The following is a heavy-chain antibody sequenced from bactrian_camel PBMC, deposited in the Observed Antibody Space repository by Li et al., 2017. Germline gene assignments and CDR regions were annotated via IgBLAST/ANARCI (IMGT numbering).Heavy chain of an antibody. CDR1: GFTIYDSS. D-gene: IGHD2*01. Sequence: QLVESGGGSVQNGGSLRLSCTASGFTIYDSSMGWHRQAPGNECEGVAVIYLGGSTTRLADSVKGRFTISQDVAKNTVHLQMNTLKPEDTAIYYCAIGSIPLVAQYVTDWGQGTQVTVS. CDR3: AIGSIPLVAQYVTD. CDR2: IYLGGSTT. J-gene: IGHJ4*01. V-gene: IGHV3S65*01.